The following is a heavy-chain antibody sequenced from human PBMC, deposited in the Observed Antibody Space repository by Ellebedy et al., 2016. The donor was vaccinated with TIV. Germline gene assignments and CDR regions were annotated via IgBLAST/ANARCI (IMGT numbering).Heavy chain of an antibody. V-gene: IGHV3-23*01. J-gene: IGHJ4*02. CDR3: ATGKIPGVYSGYDLELDY. CDR1: GFTFSSYA. CDR2: ISGSGGST. Sequence: GGSLRLSXAASGFTFSSYAMSWVRQAPGKGLEWVSAISGSGGSTYYADSVKGRFTISRDNSKNTLYLQMNSLRAEDTAVYYCATGKIPGVYSGYDLELDYWGQGTLVTVSS. D-gene: IGHD5-12*01.